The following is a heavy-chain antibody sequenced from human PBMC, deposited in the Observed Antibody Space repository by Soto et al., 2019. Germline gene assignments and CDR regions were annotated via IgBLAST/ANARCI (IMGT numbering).Heavy chain of an antibody. CDR1: GFSLSTSGVG. CDR3: AHMRHSGTYSNGMGMDF. Sequence: QITLKASGPPLVKPTQTLTLTCTFSGFSLSTSGVGVGWISQPPAKALEWLALIYWDDEKRYRQSLKSRLTITNDASKNQVVLTMTNMDPVDTGTYYCAHMRHSGTYSNGMGMDFWGQGSLVTVSS. J-gene: IGHJ4*02. D-gene: IGHD1-26*01. V-gene: IGHV2-5*02. CDR2: IYWDDEK.